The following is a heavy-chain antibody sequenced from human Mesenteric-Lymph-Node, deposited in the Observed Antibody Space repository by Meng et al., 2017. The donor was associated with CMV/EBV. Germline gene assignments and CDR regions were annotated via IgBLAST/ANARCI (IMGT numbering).Heavy chain of an antibody. CDR3: ARDSYCGGDCYSSYYYGMDV. Sequence: ASVKVSCKASEYTFTGYYMHWVRQVPGQGLEWVGWVNPNSGVTNYAQNFQGRVTMTRATSISTAYMDLSRLRSDDTAVYYCARDSYCGGDCYSSYYYGMDVWGQGTTVTVSS. V-gene: IGHV1-2*02. J-gene: IGHJ6*02. D-gene: IGHD2-21*01. CDR1: EYTFTGYY. CDR2: VNPNSGVT.